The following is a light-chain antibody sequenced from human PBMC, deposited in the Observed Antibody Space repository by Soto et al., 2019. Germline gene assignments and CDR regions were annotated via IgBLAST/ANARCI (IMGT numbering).Light chain of an antibody. V-gene: IGKV3-20*01. Sequence: EIVLTQSPGTLSLYPGERATLSCRASQSVSSNYLAWYQQKPGQAPRLLIYGASSRATGIPDRFSGSGSGTDFTLTIGRLEPEDFVVYYCQQYGSSPWTFGQGTKVDIK. CDR1: QSVSSNY. CDR3: QQYGSSPWT. J-gene: IGKJ1*01. CDR2: GAS.